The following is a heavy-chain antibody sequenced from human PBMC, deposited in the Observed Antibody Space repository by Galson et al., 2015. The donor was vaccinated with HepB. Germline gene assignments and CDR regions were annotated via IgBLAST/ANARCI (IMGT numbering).Heavy chain of an antibody. J-gene: IGHJ1*01. V-gene: IGHV1-3*01. CDR2: INPGKGYT. CDR1: GYSFTGYA. CDR3: AREDTSGWGYFQH. Sequence: SVHVSCKAAGYSFTGYAMRWGRQAPGHRLEWMPWINPGKGYTKCSQKLQGRVTITRDTSASTAYMELSSLRSEDTAVYFCAREDTSGWGYFQHWGQGTLVTVSS. D-gene: IGHD6-19*01.